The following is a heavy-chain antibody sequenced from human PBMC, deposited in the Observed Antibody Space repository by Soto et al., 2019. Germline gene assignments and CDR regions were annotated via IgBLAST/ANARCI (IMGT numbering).Heavy chain of an antibody. D-gene: IGHD3-10*01. V-gene: IGHV3-21*01. J-gene: IGHJ4*02. Sequence: VSLRLSCETSGFPFGIYTMNCVRQAPGKGLEWVSSISSSGTYIDYADSVEGRFAISRDDAKNSVFLEMTSLRVDDTAVYYCAREGNYHEFWGKGTLVTVSS. CDR2: ISSSGTYI. CDR3: AREGNYHEF. CDR1: GFPFGIYT.